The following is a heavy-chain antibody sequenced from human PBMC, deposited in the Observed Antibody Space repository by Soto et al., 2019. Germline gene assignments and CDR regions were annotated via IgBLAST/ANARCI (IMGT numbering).Heavy chain of an antibody. V-gene: IGHV1-46*01. Sequence: ASVKVSCKASGYTFTIYYIHWVRQAPGQGLEWMGIINPSGGNTNYAQNFQGRVTMTRDTSTSTAYMELRSLRSDDTAVYYCAREGQLGYWGQGTLVTVSS. CDR2: INPSGGNT. CDR1: GYTFTIYY. J-gene: IGHJ4*02. D-gene: IGHD6-6*01. CDR3: AREGQLGY.